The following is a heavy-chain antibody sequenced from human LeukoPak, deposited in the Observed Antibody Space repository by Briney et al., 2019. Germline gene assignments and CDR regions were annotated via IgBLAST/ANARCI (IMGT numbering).Heavy chain of an antibody. J-gene: IGHJ4*02. Sequence: GESLKISCQGFGYSFNTYWIGLVRQMPGKGLEWMAMIYPDDSETRYIPSFQGQVTISAKKSIYPASLKWSSLKASDTGMYYCARQDGDYIDYWGAGTLVTVSS. V-gene: IGHV5-51*01. CDR2: IYPDDSET. D-gene: IGHD4-17*01. CDR3: ARQDGDYIDY. CDR1: GYSFNTYW.